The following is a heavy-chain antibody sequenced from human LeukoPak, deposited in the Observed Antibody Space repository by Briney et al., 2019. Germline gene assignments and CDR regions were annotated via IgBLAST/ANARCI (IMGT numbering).Heavy chain of an antibody. CDR1: GFTVSSNY. V-gene: IGHV3-53*01. Sequence: GGSLRLSCAASGFTVSSNYMSWVRQAPGKGLEWVSEIYSDGSTFYAASVKGRFSISRDNSKNTVYLQMNSLRAEDTAVYYCARELREHGVFDIWGQGTMVTVSS. D-gene: IGHD1-26*01. CDR3: ARELREHGVFDI. CDR2: IYSDGST. J-gene: IGHJ3*02.